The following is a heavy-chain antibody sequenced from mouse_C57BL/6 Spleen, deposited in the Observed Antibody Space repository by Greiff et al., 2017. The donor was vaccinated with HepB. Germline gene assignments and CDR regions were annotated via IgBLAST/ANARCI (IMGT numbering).Heavy chain of an antibody. CDR1: GFNIKDDY. J-gene: IGHJ4*01. Sequence: VQLQQSGAELVRPGASVKLSCTASGFNIKDDYMHWVKQRPEQGLEWIGWIDPENGDTEYASKFQGKATITADPSSNTAYLQLSSLTSEDTAVYYCTTVTTVVAPYAMDYWGQGTSVTVSS. CDR3: TTVTTVVAPYAMDY. V-gene: IGHV14-4*01. CDR2: IDPENGDT. D-gene: IGHD1-1*01.